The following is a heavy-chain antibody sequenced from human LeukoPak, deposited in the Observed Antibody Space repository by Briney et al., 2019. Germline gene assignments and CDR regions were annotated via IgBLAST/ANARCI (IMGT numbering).Heavy chain of an antibody. CDR2: MKQSRTP. J-gene: IGHJ4*02. CDR1: GGFFSAFH. V-gene: IGHV4-34*01. CDR3: ASRPFLYGFRTYFDN. Sequence: PSETVSLTCAVYGGFFSAFHWNWIRQSPAKGLEWLGEMKQSRTPRYNPSLQSRVTISVDKSKNQFSLNVRSVTAADTAVYYCASRPFLYGFRTYFDNWAQGTLVTVSS. D-gene: IGHD3-10*01.